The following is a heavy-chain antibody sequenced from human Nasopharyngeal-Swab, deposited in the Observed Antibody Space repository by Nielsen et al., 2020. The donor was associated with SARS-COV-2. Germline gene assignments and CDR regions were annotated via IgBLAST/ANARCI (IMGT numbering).Heavy chain of an antibody. V-gene: IGHV1-46*01. CDR2: INPSGGST. J-gene: IGHJ2*01. CDR3: AREGHWYFDL. Sequence: ASVKVSCKASGYTFTSYYMHWVRQAPGQGLEWMGIINPSGGSTSYAQKFQGRVTITRDTSASTAYMELSSLRSEDTAVYYCAREGHWYFDLWGRGTLVTVSS. CDR1: GYTFTSYY.